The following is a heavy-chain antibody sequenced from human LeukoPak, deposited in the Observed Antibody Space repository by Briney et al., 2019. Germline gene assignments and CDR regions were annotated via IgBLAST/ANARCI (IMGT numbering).Heavy chain of an antibody. CDR2: INQGESMI. D-gene: IGHD5-24*01. Sequence: GGSLRLSCAASGFRFSRYWMSWVRQAPGNGLEWVASINQGESMIWYVDSVKGRFTISRDNANNLLFLQMNYMRVEDTAVYYCAKLLRDVTIYDFWGHGDLVTVSS. J-gene: IGHJ4*03. CDR3: AKLLRDVTIYDF. V-gene: IGHV3-7*01. CDR1: GFRFSRYW.